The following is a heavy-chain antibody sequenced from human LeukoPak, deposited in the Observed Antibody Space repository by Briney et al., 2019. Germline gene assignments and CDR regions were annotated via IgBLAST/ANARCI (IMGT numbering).Heavy chain of an antibody. CDR1: GFTFSSYE. CDR3: ARGTTTYYDFWSGPMDV. V-gene: IGHV3-48*03. CDR2: ISSSGSTI. D-gene: IGHD3-3*01. J-gene: IGHJ6*02. Sequence: QPGGSLRPSCAASGFTFSSYEMNWVRQAPGKGLEWVSYISSSGSTIYYADSVKGRFTISRDNAKNSLYLQMNSLRAEDTAVYYCARGTTTYYDFWSGPMDVWAKGPRSPSP.